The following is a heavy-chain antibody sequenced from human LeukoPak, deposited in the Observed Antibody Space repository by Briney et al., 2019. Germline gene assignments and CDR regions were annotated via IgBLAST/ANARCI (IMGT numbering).Heavy chain of an antibody. J-gene: IGHJ4*02. D-gene: IGHD3-10*01. CDR3: ARDIRWSGSGSYYNRLFDY. Sequence: PGGSLRLSCAASGFTFSDYYMSWIRQAPGKGLEWVSYISSSGSTIYYADSVKGRFTISRDNAKNSLYLQMNSLRAEDTALYYCARDIRWSGSGSYYNRLFDYWGQGTLVTVSS. CDR1: GFTFSDYY. CDR2: ISSSGSTI. V-gene: IGHV3-11*01.